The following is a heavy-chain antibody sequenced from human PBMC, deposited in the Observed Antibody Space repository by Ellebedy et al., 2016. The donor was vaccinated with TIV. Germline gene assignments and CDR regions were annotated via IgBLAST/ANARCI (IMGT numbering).Heavy chain of an antibody. CDR2: IYYSGST. J-gene: IGHJ5*02. Sequence: SETLSLXXTVSGGSISSSSYYWGWIRQPPGKGLEWIGSIYYSGSTNYNPSLKSRVTISVDTSKNQFSLKLSSVTAADTAVYYCAREGLERWFDPWGQGTLVTVSS. CDR3: AREGLERWFDP. V-gene: IGHV4-39*07. CDR1: GGSISSSSYY. D-gene: IGHD1-1*01.